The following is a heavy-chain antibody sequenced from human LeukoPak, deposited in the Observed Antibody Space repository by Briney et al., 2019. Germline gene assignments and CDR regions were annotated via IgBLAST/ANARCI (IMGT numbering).Heavy chain of an antibody. CDR2: IYYSGST. Sequence: PSETLSLTCTVSGGSIRSSYYYWGWIRQSPGKGLEWIGSIYYSGSTYYNPSLKSRVTISVDTSKNQFSLRLSSVTTADTAVYYCARLFSSGRGWLDYWGQGTLVTVSS. CDR3: ARLFSSGRGWLDY. D-gene: IGHD3-22*01. CDR1: GGSIRSSYYY. J-gene: IGHJ4*02. V-gene: IGHV4-39*01.